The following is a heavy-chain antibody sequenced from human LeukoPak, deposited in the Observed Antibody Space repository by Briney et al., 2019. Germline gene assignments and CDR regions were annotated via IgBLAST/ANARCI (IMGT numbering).Heavy chain of an antibody. V-gene: IGHV3-30*14. Sequence: PGGSLRLSCAASGFTFSDSAMHWVRQAPGKGLEWVAVISDDGNSKYYADSVKGRLTISRDNSKNTLYLQMNSLRAEDTAVYYCAKGGPVAPSRDWGQGTLVTVSS. J-gene: IGHJ4*02. CDR3: AKGGPVAPSRD. D-gene: IGHD6-19*01. CDR1: GFTFSDSA. CDR2: ISDDGNSK.